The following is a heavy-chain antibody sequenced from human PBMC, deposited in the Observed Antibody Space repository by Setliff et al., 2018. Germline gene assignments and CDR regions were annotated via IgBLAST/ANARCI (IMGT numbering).Heavy chain of an antibody. J-gene: IGHJ3*02. CDR3: ARDLDYQYYYETSGRDAFDI. V-gene: IGHV1-69*01. D-gene: IGHD3-22*01. CDR2: IIPIFGSA. Sequence: GTFNSYAISWVRQAPGQGLEWMGGIIPIFGSANYARKLQGRVTVTADESTSTAYMELRSLRSDDTAVYYCARDLDYQYYYETSGRDAFDIWGLGTMVTVSS. CDR1: GTFNSYA.